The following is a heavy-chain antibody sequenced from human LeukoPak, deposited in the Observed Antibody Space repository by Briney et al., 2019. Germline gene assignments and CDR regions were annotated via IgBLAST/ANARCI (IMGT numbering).Heavy chain of an antibody. CDR2: IVVGSGNT. CDR1: GFTFTSSA. D-gene: IGHD1-26*01. V-gene: IGHV1-58*01. Sequence: SVKVSCKASGFTFTSSAVQWVRQARGQRLEWIGWIVVGSGNTNYAQKFQERVTITRDMSTSTAYMELSSLRSEDTAVYYCAAEPRGPWDLVDYWGQGTLVTVSS. CDR3: AAEPRGPWDLVDY. J-gene: IGHJ4*02.